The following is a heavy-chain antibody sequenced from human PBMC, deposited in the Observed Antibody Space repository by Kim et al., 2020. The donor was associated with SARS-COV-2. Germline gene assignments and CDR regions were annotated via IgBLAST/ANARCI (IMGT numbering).Heavy chain of an antibody. Sequence: KSRVTISVDTSKNQFSLKLSSVTAADTAVYYCARQMEGIPWLSVCNWFDPWGQGTLVTVSS. V-gene: IGHV4-39*01. J-gene: IGHJ5*02. CDR3: ARQMEGIPWLSVCNWFDP. D-gene: IGHD6-19*01.